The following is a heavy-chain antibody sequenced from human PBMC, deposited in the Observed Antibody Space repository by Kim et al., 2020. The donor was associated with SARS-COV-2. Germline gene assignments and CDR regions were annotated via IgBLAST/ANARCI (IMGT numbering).Heavy chain of an antibody. CDR3: AKDHSDVVGPAATFWFDP. J-gene: IGHJ5*02. Sequence: KGRFTISRDNSKNTLYRQMDSLRAEDTAVYYCAKDHSDVVGPAATFWFDPWGQGTLVTVSS. D-gene: IGHD2-2*01. V-gene: IGHV3-30*02.